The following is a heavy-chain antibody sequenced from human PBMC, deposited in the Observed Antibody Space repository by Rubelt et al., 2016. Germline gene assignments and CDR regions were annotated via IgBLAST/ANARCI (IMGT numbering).Heavy chain of an antibody. CDR2: IYYSGST. D-gene: IGHD3-22*01. Sequence: GAGPGLVKPSETLSLTCTVSGGSISSYYWSWIRQPPGKGLEWIGYIYYSGSTYYNPSLKSRVTISVDTSKNQFSLKLSSVTAADTAVYYCARDYYDSSGYPANYGMDVWGQGTTVTVSS. CDR1: GGSISSYY. V-gene: IGHV4-59*12. J-gene: IGHJ6*02. CDR3: ARDYYDSSGYPANYGMDV.